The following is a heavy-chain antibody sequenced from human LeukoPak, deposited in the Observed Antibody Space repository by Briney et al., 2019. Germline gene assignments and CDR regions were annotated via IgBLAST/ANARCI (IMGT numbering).Heavy chain of an antibody. Sequence: ASVKVSCKASGDTFTSYDINWVRQATGQGLEWMGWMNPNSGNTGYAQKFQGRVTMTRNTSISTAYMELSSLRSEDTAVYYCARGPRSYDFWSGYYPAYYYYYYMDVWGKGTTVTVSS. D-gene: IGHD3-3*01. CDR3: ARGPRSYDFWSGYYPAYYYYYYMDV. J-gene: IGHJ6*03. CDR2: MNPNSGNT. V-gene: IGHV1-8*01. CDR1: GDTFTSYD.